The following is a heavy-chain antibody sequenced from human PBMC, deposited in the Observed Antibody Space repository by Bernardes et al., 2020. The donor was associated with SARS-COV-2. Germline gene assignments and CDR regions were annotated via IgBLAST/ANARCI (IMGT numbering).Heavy chain of an antibody. J-gene: IGHJ4*02. CDR1: GGSISSGVYH. D-gene: IGHD3-16*01. Sequence: TLSLTCSVSGGSISSGVYHWSWIRQHPGKGLEWIGHVFYSGSTDYNPSLKSRLLMSIDTSKNLFSLKLTSVTAADTAVYYCARISDSTWGAPLDWGQGTLVTVSS. CDR3: ARISDSTWGAPLD. CDR2: VFYSGST. V-gene: IGHV4-31*03.